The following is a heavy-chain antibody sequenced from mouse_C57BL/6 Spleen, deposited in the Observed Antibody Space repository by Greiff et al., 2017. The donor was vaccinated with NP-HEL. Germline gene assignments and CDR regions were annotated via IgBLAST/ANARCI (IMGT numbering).Heavy chain of an antibody. CDR1: GFSLTSYG. D-gene: IGHD2-4*01. CDR3: ARSLSIYYDYEFAY. Sequence: VQLQQSGPGLVQPSQSLSITCTVSGFSLTSYGVHWVRQSPGKGLEWLGVIWSGGSTDYNAAFISRLSISKDNSKSQVFFKMNSLQADDTAIYYCARSLSIYYDYEFAYWGQGTLVTVSA. V-gene: IGHV2-2*01. J-gene: IGHJ3*01. CDR2: IWSGGST.